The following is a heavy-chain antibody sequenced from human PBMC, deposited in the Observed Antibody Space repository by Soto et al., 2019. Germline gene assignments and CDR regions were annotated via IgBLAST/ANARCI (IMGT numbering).Heavy chain of an antibody. CDR1: GFTFSSYA. D-gene: IGHD3-3*01. CDR3: AKERTSNFWSAYFDA. J-gene: IGHJ4*02. CDR2: ISYDGNDE. V-gene: IGHV3-30-3*01. Sequence: QVQLVESGGGVVQPGRSLRLSCAASGFTFSSYAMHWVRQAPGKGLEWVAVISYDGNDESYTDSVKGGFTISRDTSTNTLYLQMNSLRPEDTAVYYCAKERTSNFWSAYFDAWGQGTLIAVSS.